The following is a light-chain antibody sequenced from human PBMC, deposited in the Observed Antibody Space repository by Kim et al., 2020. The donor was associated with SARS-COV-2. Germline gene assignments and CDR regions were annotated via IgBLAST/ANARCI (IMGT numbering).Light chain of an antibody. V-gene: IGLV7-46*01. CDR3: LLSYSDSRV. Sequence: PRVTVTLTCDSSTGPVTSGHFPSWVQQKPGQAPRTLIYDTGNRHSWTPARFSGSLLGGKAALTLSAAQPEDEADYYCLLSYSDSRVFGGGTQLTVL. J-gene: IGLJ2*01. CDR2: DTG. CDR1: TGPVTSGHF.